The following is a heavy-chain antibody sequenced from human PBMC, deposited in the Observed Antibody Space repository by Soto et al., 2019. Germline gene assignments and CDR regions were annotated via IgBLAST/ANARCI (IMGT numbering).Heavy chain of an antibody. CDR1: GFPFSSYA. Sequence: GGSLRLSCEASGFPFSSYAMHWVRQAPGKGLEWVTAISYDGNSMYYADSVKGRFTVSRDNSKNTQYLQMNSLRAEDTAVYHCTKNARQGAVAGPNWFDPWGQGTLVTVSS. J-gene: IGHJ5*02. CDR2: ISYDGNSM. D-gene: IGHD6-19*01. CDR3: TKNARQGAVAGPNWFDP. V-gene: IGHV3-30-3*02.